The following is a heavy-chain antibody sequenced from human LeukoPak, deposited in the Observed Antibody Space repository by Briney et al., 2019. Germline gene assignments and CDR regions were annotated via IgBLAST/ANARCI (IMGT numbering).Heavy chain of an antibody. CDR2: ISYDGSNK. CDR3: ASSGSYRFDY. D-gene: IGHD1-26*01. CDR1: GFTFSSYA. J-gene: IGHJ4*02. V-gene: IGHV3-30-3*01. Sequence: GGSLRLSCAASGFTFSSYAMHWVRQAPGKGLEWVAVISYDGSNKYYADSVKGRFTIPRDNSKNTLYLQMNSLRAEDTAVYYCASSGSYRFDYWGQGTLVTVSS.